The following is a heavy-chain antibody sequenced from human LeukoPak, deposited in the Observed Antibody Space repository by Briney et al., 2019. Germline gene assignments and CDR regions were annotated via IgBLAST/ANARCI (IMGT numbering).Heavy chain of an antibody. CDR2: INPNSGGT. Sequence: GASVKVSCKASGYTFTDYYMHWVRQAPGQGLEWMGWINPNSGGTNYAQKFQGRVTITADESTSTAYMELSSLRSEDTAVYYCARQGTDYVWGSYRYLDYWGQGTLVTVSS. J-gene: IGHJ4*02. CDR1: GYTFTDYY. V-gene: IGHV1-2*02. D-gene: IGHD3-16*02. CDR3: ARQGTDYVWGSYRYLDY.